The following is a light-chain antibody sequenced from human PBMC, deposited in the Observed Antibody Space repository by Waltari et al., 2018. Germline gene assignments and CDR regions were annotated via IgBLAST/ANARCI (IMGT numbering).Light chain of an antibody. Sequence: AIRITQSPSSLSASTGDRVTITCRASPGISSYLAWYQQKPGKAPKLLIYAASTLQSGVPSRFSGSGSGTDFTLTISCLHSEDFATYDCQQYYSYPPTFGQGTKVEIK. J-gene: IGKJ1*01. V-gene: IGKV1-8*01. CDR3: QQYYSYPPT. CDR2: AAS. CDR1: PGISSY.